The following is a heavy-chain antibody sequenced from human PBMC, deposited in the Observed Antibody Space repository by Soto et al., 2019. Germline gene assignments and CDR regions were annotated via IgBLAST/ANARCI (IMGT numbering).Heavy chain of an antibody. D-gene: IGHD6-19*01. J-gene: IGHJ4*02. CDR2: ISGSGGST. CDR3: AKGSSGWYERFGY. Sequence: EVQLLESGGGLVQPGGSLRLSCAASGFTFSSYAMSWVRQAPGKGLEWVSAISGSGGSTYYADSVKGRFTISRDNSKNALYLQMNSLRAEDTAVYYCAKGSSGWYERFGYWGQGTLVTVSS. CDR1: GFTFSSYA. V-gene: IGHV3-23*01.